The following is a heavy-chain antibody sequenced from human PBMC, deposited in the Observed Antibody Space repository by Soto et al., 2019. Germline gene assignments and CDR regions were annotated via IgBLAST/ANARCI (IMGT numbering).Heavy chain of an antibody. CDR3: TTVFQATVFDY. CDR1: GFTFSNAW. J-gene: IGHJ4*02. D-gene: IGHD4-17*01. Sequence: GGSLRLPCAASGFTFSNAWMSCVRQAPGKGLEWVGRIKSKTDGGTTDYAAPVKGRFTISRDDSKNTLYLQMNSLKTEDSAVYYCTTVFQATVFDYWGQGTLVTVSS. V-gene: IGHV3-15*01. CDR2: IKSKTDGGTT.